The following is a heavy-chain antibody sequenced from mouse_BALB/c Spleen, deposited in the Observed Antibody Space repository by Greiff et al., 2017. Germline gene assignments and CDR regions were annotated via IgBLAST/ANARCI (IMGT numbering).Heavy chain of an antibody. D-gene: IGHD2-3*01. CDR3: ARGDGYIAWFAY. CDR2: IYPGDGDT. Sequence: VQLQQSGAELVRPGSSVKISCKASGYAFSSYWMNWVKQRPGQGLEWIGQIYPGDGDTNYNGKFKGKATLTADKSSSTAYMQLSSLTSEDSAVYYCARGDGYIAWFAYWGQGTLVTVSA. J-gene: IGHJ3*01. V-gene: IGHV1-80*01. CDR1: GYAFSSYW.